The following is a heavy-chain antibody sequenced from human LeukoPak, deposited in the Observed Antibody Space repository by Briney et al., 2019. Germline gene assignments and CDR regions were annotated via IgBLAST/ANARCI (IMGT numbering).Heavy chain of an antibody. CDR3: ARAIEDYYGSGSYEPLSYYYYYMDV. Sequence: SVKVSCKASGGTFSSYAISWVRQAPGQGLEWMGGIIPIFGTANYAQKFQGRVTITADKSTSTAYMELSSLRSEDTAVYYCARAIEDYYGSGSYEPLSYYYYYMDVWGKGTTVTVSS. CDR1: GGTFSSYA. D-gene: IGHD3-10*01. V-gene: IGHV1-69*06. CDR2: IIPIFGTA. J-gene: IGHJ6*03.